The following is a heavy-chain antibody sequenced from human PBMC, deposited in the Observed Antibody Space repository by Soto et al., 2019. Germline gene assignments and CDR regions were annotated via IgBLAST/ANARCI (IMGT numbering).Heavy chain of an antibody. D-gene: IGHD3-9*01. Sequence: SETLSLTCTVSGDSIKSADYLWTWIRQPPGEGLEYIGYIYYTGSTYYNPSLKSRVTISVDTSKNQFSLKLSSVTAADTAVYYCVRHYDILTGYYWAWFDPWGQGTLVTVSS. CDR1: GDSIKSADYL. J-gene: IGHJ5*02. CDR2: IYYTGST. V-gene: IGHV4-30-4*01. CDR3: VRHYDILTGYYWAWFDP.